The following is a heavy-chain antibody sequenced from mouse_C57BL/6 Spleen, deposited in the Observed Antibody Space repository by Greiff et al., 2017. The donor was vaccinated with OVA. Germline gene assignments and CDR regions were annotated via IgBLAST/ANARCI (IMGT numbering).Heavy chain of an antibody. CDR1: GYTFTSYW. J-gene: IGHJ3*01. Sequence: QVQLQQPGAELVMPGASVKLSCKASGYTFTSYWMHWVKQRPGQGLEWIGEIDPTDSYTNYNQKFKGKSTLTVDKSSSPAYMQLSSLTSEDSAVYYCARSRDYDGAWFAYWGQGTLVTVSA. CDR3: ARSRDYDGAWFAY. D-gene: IGHD2-4*01. CDR2: IDPTDSYT. V-gene: IGHV1-69*01.